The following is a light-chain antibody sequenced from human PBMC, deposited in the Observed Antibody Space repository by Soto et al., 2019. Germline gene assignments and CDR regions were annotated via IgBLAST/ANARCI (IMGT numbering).Light chain of an antibody. CDR1: QTVSSVH. CDR2: GAS. J-gene: IGKJ5*01. Sequence: ELVLTQSPGTLSLSPGERATLSCRASQTVSSVHLAWYQQKPGQAPRLLIYGASSRATGIPDRFSGSGSGTDFTLTISSLQSEDFAVYYCQQYNNWPPITFGQGTRLEIK. V-gene: IGKV3-20*01. CDR3: QQYNNWPPIT.